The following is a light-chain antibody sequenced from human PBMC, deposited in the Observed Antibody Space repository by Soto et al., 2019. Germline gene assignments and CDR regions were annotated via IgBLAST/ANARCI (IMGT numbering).Light chain of an antibody. J-gene: IGKJ1*01. CDR3: QQYGSSGT. CDR1: QRVGSRF. V-gene: IGKV3-20*01. Sequence: EIVLTQSPGTLSLSPGETATLSCRASQRVGSRFLAWYQQKPGQAPRLLIYGASSRATGIPDRFSGSGSGTDFTLTISRLEPEDFAVYYCQQYGSSGTFGQGTKVDIK. CDR2: GAS.